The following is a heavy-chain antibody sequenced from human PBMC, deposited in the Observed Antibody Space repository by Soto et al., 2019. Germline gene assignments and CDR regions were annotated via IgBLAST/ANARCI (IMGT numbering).Heavy chain of an antibody. CDR1: GGSISSSSYY. J-gene: IGHJ5*02. CDR2: IYYSGST. D-gene: IGHD3-22*01. V-gene: IGHV4-39*01. Sequence: SETLSLTCTVSGGSISSSSYYWGWIRQPPGKGLEWIGSIYYSGSTYYNPSLKSRVTISVDTSKNQFSLKLSSVTAEDTAVYYCARRDRSGYSYWLDTWGQGTLVTVSS. CDR3: ARRDRSGYSYWLDT.